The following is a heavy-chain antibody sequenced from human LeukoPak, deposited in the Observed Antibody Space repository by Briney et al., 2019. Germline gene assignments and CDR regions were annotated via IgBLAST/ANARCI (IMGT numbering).Heavy chain of an antibody. CDR1: GFTLGTSW. J-gene: IGHJ4*02. CDR3: ARGGLSAGFDY. V-gene: IGHV3-7*01. D-gene: IGHD3-10*01. CDR2: INRDGSQI. Sequence: PGGSLRLSCVASGFTLGTSWMTWVRQAPGKGLEWVTNINRDGSQIDYLDSEKGRFTISRDSANNALYLQMNSLRAEDTAIYYCARGGLSAGFDYWGQGTLVTVSS.